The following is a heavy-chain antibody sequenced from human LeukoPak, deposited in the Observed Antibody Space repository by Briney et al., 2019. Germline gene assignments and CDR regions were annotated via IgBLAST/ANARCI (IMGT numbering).Heavy chain of an antibody. Sequence: RPSETLSLTCTVSGGSISSSSYYWGWIRQPPGKGLEWIGSIYYSGSTYYNPSLKSRVTISVDTSKNQFSLKLSSVTAADTAVYYCARGNKRPAARPSFWFDPWGQGTLVTVSS. CDR2: IYYSGST. CDR3: ARGNKRPAARPSFWFDP. J-gene: IGHJ5*02. D-gene: IGHD6-6*01. CDR1: GGSISSSSYY. V-gene: IGHV4-39*01.